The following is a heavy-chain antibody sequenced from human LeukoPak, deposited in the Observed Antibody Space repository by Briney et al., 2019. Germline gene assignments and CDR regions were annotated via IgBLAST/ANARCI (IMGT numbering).Heavy chain of an antibody. CDR3: ARGRQDVTMIVVVMTAVSYYLDV. Sequence: SETLSLPCAVYGEPFSGYYWSWLRDPPEEGVGWFGEMNRSGSTNYTPSLKSRVTISRDTSKKQFSLELSAVTDAQTAGYYCARGRQDVTMIVVVMTAVSYYLDVWGKRTTVTVS. V-gene: IGHV4-34*01. J-gene: IGHJ6*03. CDR1: GEPFSGYY. D-gene: IGHD3-22*01. CDR2: MNRSGST.